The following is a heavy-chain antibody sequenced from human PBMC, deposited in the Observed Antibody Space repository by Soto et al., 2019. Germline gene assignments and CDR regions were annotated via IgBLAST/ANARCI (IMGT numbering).Heavy chain of an antibody. CDR2: IYYSGST. V-gene: IGHV4-31*03. D-gene: IGHD2-8*02. Sequence: SETLSLTCTVSGGSISSGGYYWSWIRQHPGKGLEWIGYIYYSGSTYYNPSLKSRVTISVDTSKNQFSLKLTSVTAADTSVYACGRDKITGFFEFWGQGTLVTVSS. CDR1: GGSISSGGYY. CDR3: GRDKITGFFEF. J-gene: IGHJ4*02.